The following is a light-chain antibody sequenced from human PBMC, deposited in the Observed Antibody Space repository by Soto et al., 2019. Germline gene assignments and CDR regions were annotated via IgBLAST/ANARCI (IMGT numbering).Light chain of an antibody. V-gene: IGKV3-20*01. CDR2: AAT. J-gene: IGKJ2*01. CDR3: QQYSSSWYT. Sequence: EVVLTQSPGTLSLSPGERATLSCRASQSVADSYLAWYQQKPGRAPRLLFYAATRRATGIPDRFSGSGSGTDFTLTISRLEPEDFAMYYCQQYSSSWYTFGQGTKVEVK. CDR1: QSVADSY.